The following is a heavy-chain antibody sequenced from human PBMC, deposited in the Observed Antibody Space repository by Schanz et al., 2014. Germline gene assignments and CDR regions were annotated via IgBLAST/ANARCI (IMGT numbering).Heavy chain of an antibody. J-gene: IGHJ6*02. CDR2: IHHSGST. CDR3: ARHLVNAYGMDV. Sequence: QVQLQQWGAGLLKPSETLSLTCAVYGGSFSGYYWTWIRQPPGKGLEWIGEIHHSGSTNYNPSLRSGVTISMDTSKNQFFLKVTSVTAADTAVYYCARHLVNAYGMDVWGQGNPGHRLL. CDR1: GGSFSGYY. V-gene: IGHV4-34*01. D-gene: IGHD3-3*02.